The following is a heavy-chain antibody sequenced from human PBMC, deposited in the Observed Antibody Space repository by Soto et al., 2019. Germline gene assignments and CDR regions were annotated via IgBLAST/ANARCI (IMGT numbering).Heavy chain of an antibody. V-gene: IGHV4-59*07. CDR2: IYYSGST. CDR3: ARARRYSYVLDAFDI. Sequence: SDTLSLTCTVSGGSISSYYWSCIRQPPGKGLDWIVYIYYSGSTNYNPSLKSRVTISVDTSKYQFSLKLSSVTAADTAVYYCARARRYSYVLDAFDIGGQGTMVTVSS. CDR1: GGSISSYY. D-gene: IGHD5-18*01. J-gene: IGHJ3*02.